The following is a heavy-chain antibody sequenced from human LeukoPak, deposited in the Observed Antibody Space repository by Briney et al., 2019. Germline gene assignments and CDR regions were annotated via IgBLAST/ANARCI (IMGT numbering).Heavy chain of an antibody. D-gene: IGHD1-26*01. CDR3: ARQRGGSWVNDY. Sequence: SETLSLTCTVSDASLSSSYFYWSWIRQPPGKGLEWIGNVFHSGSTHYSPSLKCRVTISVDTSRRQFSLRLSAATAADTAVYYCARQRGGSWVNDYWGQGTLVTVSS. CDR1: DASLSSSYFY. V-gene: IGHV4-39*01. CDR2: VFHSGST. J-gene: IGHJ4*02.